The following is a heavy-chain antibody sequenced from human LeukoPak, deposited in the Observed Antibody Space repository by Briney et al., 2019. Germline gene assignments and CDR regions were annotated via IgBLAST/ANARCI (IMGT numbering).Heavy chain of an antibody. CDR2: INSAGST. J-gene: IGHJ4*01. CDR1: GFTLSDNY. V-gene: IGHV3-66*01. Sequence: GGSLRLSCAASGFTLSDNYMGWVRQAPGKGLEWVSVINSAGSTYYVDSVKGRFTISRDNSKNMLYLQMNSLRAEDTAVYYCASKTTVATSAYWGQGTVVTVSS. CDR3: ASKTTVATSAY. D-gene: IGHD4-23*01.